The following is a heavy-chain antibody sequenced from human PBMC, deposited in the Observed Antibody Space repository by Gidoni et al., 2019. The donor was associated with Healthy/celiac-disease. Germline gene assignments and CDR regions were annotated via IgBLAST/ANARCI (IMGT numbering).Heavy chain of an antibody. Sequence: EVQLVESGGGLVKPGGSLRLSCAASGFTFSSSSMNWVRQAPGKGLEWVSSSSSSSSYIYYADSVKGRFTISRDNAKNSLYLQMNSLRAEDTAVYYCARERGYSYGYSYYYYGMDVWGQGTTVTVSS. J-gene: IGHJ6*02. CDR2: SSSSSSYI. CDR3: ARERGYSYGYSYYYYGMDV. CDR1: GFTFSSSS. V-gene: IGHV3-21*01. D-gene: IGHD5-18*01.